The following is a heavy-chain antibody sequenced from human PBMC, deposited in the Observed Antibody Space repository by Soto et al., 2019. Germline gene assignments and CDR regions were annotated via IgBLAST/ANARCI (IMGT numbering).Heavy chain of an antibody. CDR1: GFTFSSYS. J-gene: IGHJ4*02. D-gene: IGHD3-22*01. Sequence: PGGSLRLSCAASGFTFSSYSMNWVRQAPGKGLEWVPYISSSSSTIYYADSVKGRFTISRDNAKNSLYLQMNSLRGEDTAVYYCARERGDSSGYYPSYFDYWGQGTLVTVSS. V-gene: IGHV3-48*01. CDR3: ARERGDSSGYYPSYFDY. CDR2: ISSSSSTI.